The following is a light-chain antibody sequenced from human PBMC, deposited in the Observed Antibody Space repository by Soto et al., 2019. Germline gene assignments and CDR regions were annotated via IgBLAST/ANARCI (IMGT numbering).Light chain of an antibody. Sequence: QSVLTQPDSVSGSPGQSITISCTGTSCDVGGYNYVSWYQQHPGKAPKLMIYDVSNRPSGVSNRFSGSKSGNTASLTISGLQAEDEADYYCSSYTSSSTVVFGGGTQLTVL. CDR1: SCDVGGYNY. V-gene: IGLV2-14*01. CDR3: SSYTSSSTVV. CDR2: DVS. J-gene: IGLJ2*01.